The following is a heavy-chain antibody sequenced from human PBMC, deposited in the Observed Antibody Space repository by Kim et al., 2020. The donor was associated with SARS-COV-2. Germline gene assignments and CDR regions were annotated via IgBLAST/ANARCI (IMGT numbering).Heavy chain of an antibody. CDR3: ARVHCSSTICYPKVIDY. V-gene: IGHV4-34*01. D-gene: IGHD2-2*01. J-gene: IGHJ4*02. Sequence: LQGRVTISVDTSKNHFSLKLSSVTAADTAVYYCARVHCSSTICYPKVIDYWGQGTLVTVSS.